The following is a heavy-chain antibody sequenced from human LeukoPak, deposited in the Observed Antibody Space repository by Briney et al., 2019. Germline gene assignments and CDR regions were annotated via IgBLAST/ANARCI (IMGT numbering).Heavy chain of an antibody. V-gene: IGHV3-23*01. CDR3: AKDGTDIVVVVAATVHWYFDL. Sequence: GRSLRLSCAASGFTFSSYAMNWVRQAPGKGLEWVSAISGSGGSTYYADSVKGRFTISRDNSKNTLYLQMNSLRAEDTAVYYCAKDGTDIVVVVAATVHWYFDLWGRGTLVTVSS. CDR2: ISGSGGST. D-gene: IGHD2-15*01. J-gene: IGHJ2*01. CDR1: GFTFSSYA.